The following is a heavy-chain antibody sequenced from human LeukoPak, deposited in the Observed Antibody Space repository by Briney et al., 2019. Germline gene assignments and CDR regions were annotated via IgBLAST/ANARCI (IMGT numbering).Heavy chain of an antibody. CDR1: GFTLTSGA. CDR3: AKCSTSAYTTGWCNWIDP. V-gene: IGHV3-23*01. Sequence: PGGSLRLSCVASGFTLTSGAMNWVRQAPGKGLEWVSATVSRGTTQYADSVKGRFTVSRDTSKNTLYIQMNSLRADDTAVYYCAKCSTSAYTTGWCNWIDPWGQGTLVTVSS. D-gene: IGHD6-19*01. CDR2: TVSRGTT. J-gene: IGHJ5*02.